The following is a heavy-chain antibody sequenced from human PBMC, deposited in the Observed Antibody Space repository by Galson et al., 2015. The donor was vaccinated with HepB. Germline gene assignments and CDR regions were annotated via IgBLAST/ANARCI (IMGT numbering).Heavy chain of an antibody. J-gene: IGHJ4*02. Sequence: SLRLSCAASGFTFSSYAMHWVRQAPGKGLEYVSAISSNGGSTYYADSVKGRFTISRDNSKNTLYLQMSSLRAEDTAVYYCVKPRGLLHNYFDYWGQGTLVTVSS. CDR1: GFTFSSYA. V-gene: IGHV3-64D*06. D-gene: IGHD2-15*01. CDR2: ISSNGGST. CDR3: VKPRGLLHNYFDY.